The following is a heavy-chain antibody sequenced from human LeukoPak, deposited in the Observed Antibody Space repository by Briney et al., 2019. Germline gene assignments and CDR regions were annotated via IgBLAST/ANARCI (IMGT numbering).Heavy chain of an antibody. Sequence: GGSLRLSCAASGFTVSSNYISWVRQAPGKGPEWVSLIYSSGSTYYTDSVKGRFTISRDNSQNTLYLHMNSLSAEDMALYYCARTFLSGDGYKVGYFDYWGQGTLVTVSS. CDR2: IYSSGST. V-gene: IGHV3-53*01. CDR3: ARTFLSGDGYKVGYFDY. J-gene: IGHJ4*02. CDR1: GFTVSSNY. D-gene: IGHD5-24*01.